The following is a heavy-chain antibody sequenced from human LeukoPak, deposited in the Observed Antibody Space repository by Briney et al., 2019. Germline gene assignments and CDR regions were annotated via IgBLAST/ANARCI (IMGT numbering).Heavy chain of an antibody. Sequence: PSETLSLTCTVSGGSISSSSYYWGWIRQPPGKGLEWIGSIYYSWSTYYNPSLKSRVTISVDTSKNQFSLKLSSVTAADTAVYYCVVVVAATWFDYWGQGTLVTVSS. CDR3: VVVVAATWFDY. CDR1: GGSISSSSYY. V-gene: IGHV4-39*01. CDR2: IYYSWST. D-gene: IGHD2-15*01. J-gene: IGHJ4*02.